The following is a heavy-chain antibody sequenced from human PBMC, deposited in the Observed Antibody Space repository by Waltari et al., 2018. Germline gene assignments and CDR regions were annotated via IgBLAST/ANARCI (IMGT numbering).Heavy chain of an antibody. CDR1: GGSISNYW. J-gene: IGHJ6*02. CDR3: ALLGGSLTYGMDV. V-gene: IGHV4-4*02. D-gene: IGHD2-15*01. CDR2: VSHSGTP. Sequence: QVQLRESGPGLMKPSGTLSLTCAVSGGSISNYWWSWVRQPPGKGLEWIGDVSHSGTPNYNPSRKSRVTMSLDKSENRFSLELRSVTAADTAVYYCALLGGSLTYGMDVWGQGTTVTVSS.